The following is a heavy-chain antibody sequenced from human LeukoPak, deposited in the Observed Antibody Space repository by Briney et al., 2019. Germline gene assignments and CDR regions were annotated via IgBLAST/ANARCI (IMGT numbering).Heavy chain of an antibody. CDR3: ARQSLSYYYGSGSNIYYYYYYMDV. J-gene: IGHJ6*03. Sequence: LGESLKISGKGSGYSFTSYWIGWVRQMPGKGLEWMGIIYPGDSDTRYSPSFEGQVTISVDKSISTAYLQWSSLKASDSAMYYCARQSLSYYYGSGSNIYYYYYYMDVWGQGTLVTVSS. CDR2: IYPGDSDT. V-gene: IGHV5-51*01. CDR1: GYSFTSYW. D-gene: IGHD3-10*01.